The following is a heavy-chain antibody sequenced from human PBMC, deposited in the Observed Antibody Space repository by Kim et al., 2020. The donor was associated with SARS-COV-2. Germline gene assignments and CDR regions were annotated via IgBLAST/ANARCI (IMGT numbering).Heavy chain of an antibody. D-gene: IGHD3-9*01. J-gene: IGHJ6*02. V-gene: IGHV7-4-1*02. CDR1: GYTFTSYA. Sequence: ASVKVSCKASGYTFTSYAMNWVRQAPGQGLEWMGWINTNTGNPTYAQGFTGRFVFSLDTSVSTAYLQISSLKAEDTAVYYCARKGATYYDILTGQWYYYGMDVWGQGTTVTVSS. CDR2: INTNTGNP. CDR3: ARKGATYYDILTGQWYYYGMDV.